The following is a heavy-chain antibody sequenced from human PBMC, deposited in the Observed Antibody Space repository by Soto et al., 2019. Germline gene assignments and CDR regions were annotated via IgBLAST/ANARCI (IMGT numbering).Heavy chain of an antibody. CDR2: ISGTGGSA. CDR1: GFTFSSYA. D-gene: IGHD3-3*01. CDR3: AKDSDFWSGYYSAFDY. Sequence: PGGSLRLSCAASGFTFSSYAMIWVRQAPGKGLEWVSGISGTGGSAYYADSVKGRFTISRDNSKNTLYLQMNSLRAEDTAVYYCAKDSDFWSGYYSAFDYWGQGTLVTVSS. V-gene: IGHV3-23*01. J-gene: IGHJ4*02.